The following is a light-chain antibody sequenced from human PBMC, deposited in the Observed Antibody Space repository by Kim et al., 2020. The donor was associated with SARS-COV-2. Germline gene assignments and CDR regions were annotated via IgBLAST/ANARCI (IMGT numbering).Light chain of an antibody. Sequence: QSALTQPPSASGSPGQSVTISCTGTSSDIGSYNYVSWYQQYPGKAPKLMIYDVNKRPSGVPDRFSGSKSGNTASLTVSGLQAEDEANYYCSSYAGSNNLGVFGGGTHLTVL. J-gene: IGLJ3*02. CDR2: DVN. CDR1: SSDIGSYNY. V-gene: IGLV2-8*01. CDR3: SSYAGSNNLGV.